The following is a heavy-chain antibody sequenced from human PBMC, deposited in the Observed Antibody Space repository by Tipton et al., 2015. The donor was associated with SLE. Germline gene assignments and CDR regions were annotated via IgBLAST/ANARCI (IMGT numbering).Heavy chain of an antibody. CDR2: IYYSGST. J-gene: IGHJ3*02. CDR1: GGSISSYY. D-gene: IGHD2-2*01. Sequence: TLSLTCTVSGGSISSYYWCWIRQPPGKGLEWIGYIYYSGSTNSNPSLKSRVTISVDTSKNQFSLKLSSVTAADTAVYYCARNIVVVPAAELDAFDIWGQGTMVTVSS. CDR3: ARNIVVVPAAELDAFDI. V-gene: IGHV4-59*01.